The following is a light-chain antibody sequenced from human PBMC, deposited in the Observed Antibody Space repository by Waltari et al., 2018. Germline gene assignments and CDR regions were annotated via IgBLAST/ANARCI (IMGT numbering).Light chain of an antibody. J-gene: IGKJ4*01. CDR2: DAS. V-gene: IGKV3-11*01. CDR1: QSVSSK. Sequence: EIVLTQSPATLSLSPGERATLSCRASQSVSSKLAWYQQKPGQAPRLLIYDASNRATDIAARFSGSGSGTDFTRTISSLEPEDFAVYYCQHRNNWPLTFGGGTKVEIK. CDR3: QHRNNWPLT.